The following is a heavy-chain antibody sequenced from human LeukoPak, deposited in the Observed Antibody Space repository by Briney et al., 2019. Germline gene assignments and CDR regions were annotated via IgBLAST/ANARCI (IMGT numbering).Heavy chain of an antibody. CDR1: GYTFTGYY. D-gene: IGHD3-10*01. CDR2: INPNSGGT. Sequence: ASVKVSCKASGYTFTGYYMHWVRQAPGQGLEWMGWINPNSGGTNYAQKLQGRVTMTTDTSTSTAYMELRSLRSDDTAVYYCARENSGTDAFDIWGQGTMVTVSS. CDR3: ARENSGTDAFDI. V-gene: IGHV1-2*02. J-gene: IGHJ3*02.